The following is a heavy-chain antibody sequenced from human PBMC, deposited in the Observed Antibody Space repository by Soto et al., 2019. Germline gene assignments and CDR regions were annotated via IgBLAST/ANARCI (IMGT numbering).Heavy chain of an antibody. Sequence: QVQLVQSGAEVKKPGSSVKVSCTTSGGTISSFAIHLVRQAPGQGLEWMGGIIPFDGTTNYAEKFQGRVTITADESTSTASMDLSSLRSDDTAVYYCARSFTQSRRGGVALDYGGQGTLLTV. CDR1: GGTISSFA. D-gene: IGHD1-26*01. V-gene: IGHV1-69*01. J-gene: IGHJ4*02. CDR2: IIPFDGTT. CDR3: ARSFTQSRRGGVALDY.